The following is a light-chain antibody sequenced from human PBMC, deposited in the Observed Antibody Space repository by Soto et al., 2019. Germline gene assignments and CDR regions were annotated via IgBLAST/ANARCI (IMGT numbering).Light chain of an antibody. CDR1: SSNIGGNY. V-gene: IGLV1-47*01. CDR2: RNN. Sequence: QSVLTQPPSTSGTPGQRVTIPCFGSSSNIGGNYVFWYQHLPGTAPKLLIYRNNQRPSGVPDRFSGSKSGTSASLAISGLRAKDEADYYCATWDASLSGNIIFGGGTQLTVL. CDR3: ATWDASLSGNII. J-gene: IGLJ7*01.